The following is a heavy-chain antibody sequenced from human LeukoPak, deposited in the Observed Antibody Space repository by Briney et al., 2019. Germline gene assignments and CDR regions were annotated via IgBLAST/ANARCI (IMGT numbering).Heavy chain of an antibody. CDR3: AREPYSSAWLFDY. Sequence: GGSLRLSCAASGFTFGSYTMNWVRQAPGKGLEWVSSISSSSSYIYYADSMKGRFTISRDNAKNSLYLQLNSLTAEDTAVYYCAREPYSSAWLFDYWGQGALVTVSS. CDR1: GFTFGSYT. D-gene: IGHD6-19*01. CDR2: ISSSSSYI. V-gene: IGHV3-21*01. J-gene: IGHJ4*02.